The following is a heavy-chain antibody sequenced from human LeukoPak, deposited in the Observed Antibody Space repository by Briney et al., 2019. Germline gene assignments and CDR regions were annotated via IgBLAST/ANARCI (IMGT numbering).Heavy chain of an antibody. J-gene: IGHJ4*02. V-gene: IGHV1-69*04. D-gene: IGHD1-26*01. CDR3: ARGEMGAKYYFDY. CDR1: GGTFSSYA. Sequence: ASVKVSCKASGGTFSSYAISWVRQAPGQGLEWMGRIIPILGIANYAQKFQRRVTITADKSTSTAYMELSSLRSEDTAVYYCARGEMGAKYYFDYWGQGTLVTVSS. CDR2: IIPILGIA.